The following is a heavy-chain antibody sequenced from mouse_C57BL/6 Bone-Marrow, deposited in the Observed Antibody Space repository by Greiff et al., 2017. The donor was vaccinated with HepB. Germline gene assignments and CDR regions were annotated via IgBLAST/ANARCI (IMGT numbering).Heavy chain of an antibody. CDR1: GYTFTSYW. Sequence: QVQLKQPGAELVKPGASVKMSCKASGYTFTSYWITWVKQRPGQGLEWIGDIYPGSGSTNYNEKFKSKATLTVDTSSSTAYMQLSSLTSEDSAVYYCAKGIITTVVRYFDVWGTGTTVTVSS. D-gene: IGHD1-1*01. CDR2: IYPGSGST. CDR3: AKGIITTVVRYFDV. V-gene: IGHV1-55*01. J-gene: IGHJ1*03.